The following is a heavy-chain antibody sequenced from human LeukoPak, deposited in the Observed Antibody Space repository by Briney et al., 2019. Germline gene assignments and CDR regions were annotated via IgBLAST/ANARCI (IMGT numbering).Heavy chain of an antibody. CDR3: ARYGALDY. CDR1: GFTFSSYW. J-gene: IGHJ4*02. V-gene: IGHV3-7*04. CDR2: INQDVSEK. D-gene: IGHD4-17*01. Sequence: PGGSLRLSCAASGFTFSSYWMSWVRQAPGKGLQWVANINQDVSEKYYVDSVKGRFTISRDNAKNSLYLQMKSLRTEDTAVYYCARYGALDYWGQGTLVTVSS.